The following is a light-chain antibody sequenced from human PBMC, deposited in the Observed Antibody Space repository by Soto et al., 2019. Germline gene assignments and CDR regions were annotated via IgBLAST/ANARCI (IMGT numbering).Light chain of an antibody. V-gene: IGKV3-20*01. CDR2: GAS. CDR1: QSVRNNF. Sequence: ENVLTQSPGTLSLSPGERATLSCRASQSVRNNFLAWYQHKPGRAPRLLISGASNRPGGIPDKFSGSGSGTDFTLTISSLEPEDFAVYYCQQYGSSPYTFGQGTKLEIK. J-gene: IGKJ2*01. CDR3: QQYGSSPYT.